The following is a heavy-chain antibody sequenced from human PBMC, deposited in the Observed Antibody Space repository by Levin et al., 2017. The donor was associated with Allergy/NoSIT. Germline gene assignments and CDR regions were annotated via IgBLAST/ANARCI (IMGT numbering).Heavy chain of an antibody. CDR3: ARQGAAAPPDY. CDR2: IWYDGSNK. CDR1: GFTFSGYG. Sequence: GGSLRLSCAASGFTFSGYGMHWVRQAPGKGLDWVAFIWYDGSNKYYADSVRGRFTISRDNSKNTLYLQMNSLRAEDTAVYYCARQGAAAPPDYWGQGTLLTVSS. V-gene: IGHV3-30*02. J-gene: IGHJ4*02. D-gene: IGHD6-13*01.